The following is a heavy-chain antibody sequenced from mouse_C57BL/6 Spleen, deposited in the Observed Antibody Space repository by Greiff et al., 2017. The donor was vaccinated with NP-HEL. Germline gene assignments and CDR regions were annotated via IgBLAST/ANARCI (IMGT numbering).Heavy chain of an antibody. CDR1: GFNIKDYY. V-gene: IGHV14-2*01. J-gene: IGHJ2*01. Sequence: EVQLQQSGAELVKPGASVKLSCTASGFNIKDYYMHWVKQRTEQGLEWIGRIDPEDGETKYAPKFQGKATLTADTSSNTAYLQLSSLTSEDTADYYCARLGYYGSSYWGKGTTLTVAS. CDR3: ARLGYYGSSY. D-gene: IGHD1-1*01. CDR2: IDPEDGET.